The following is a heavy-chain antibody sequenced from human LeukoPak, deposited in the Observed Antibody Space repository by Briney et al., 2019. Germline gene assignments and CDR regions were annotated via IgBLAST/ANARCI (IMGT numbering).Heavy chain of an antibody. CDR2: IYGGGST. CDR1: GFTVNSNY. D-gene: IGHD3-22*01. Sequence: GGSLRLSCAASGFTVNSNYMSWVRQAPGKGLEWVSVIYGGGSTYYADCVKGRFTISRDNSKNTLYLQMNSLRAEDTAVYYCARDRGVYDSSGYYTYYFDYWGQGRLVTVSS. V-gene: IGHV3-66*01. J-gene: IGHJ4*02. CDR3: ARDRGVYDSSGYYTYYFDY.